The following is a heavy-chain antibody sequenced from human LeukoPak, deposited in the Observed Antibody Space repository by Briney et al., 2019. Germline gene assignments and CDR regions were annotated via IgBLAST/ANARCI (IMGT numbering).Heavy chain of an antibody. D-gene: IGHD3-22*01. CDR1: GFTVSSNY. CDR3: ATLYYASSGYPIDI. CDR2: IYSGGST. V-gene: IGHV3-66*01. Sequence: PGGSLRLSCAASGFTVSSNYMSWVRQAPGKGLEWVSVIYSGGSTYYAASVKGRFTISRDNSKNTLYIHMNSLRAEDTAVYYCATLYYASSGYPIDIWGQGTMVTVSS. J-gene: IGHJ3*02.